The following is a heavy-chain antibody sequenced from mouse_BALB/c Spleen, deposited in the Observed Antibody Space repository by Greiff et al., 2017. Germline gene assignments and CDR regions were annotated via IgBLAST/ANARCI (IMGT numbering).Heavy chain of an antibody. CDR3: ARSNYYAMDY. CDR2: IRNKANGYTT. CDR1: GFTFTDYY. J-gene: IGHJ4*01. Sequence: EVKLMESGGGLVQPGGSLRLSCATSGFTFTDYYMSWVRQPPGKALEWLGFIRNKANGYTTEYSASVKGRFTISRDNSQSILYLQMNTLRAEDSATYYCARSNYYAMDYWGQGTSVTVSS. V-gene: IGHV7-3*02. D-gene: IGHD2-5*01.